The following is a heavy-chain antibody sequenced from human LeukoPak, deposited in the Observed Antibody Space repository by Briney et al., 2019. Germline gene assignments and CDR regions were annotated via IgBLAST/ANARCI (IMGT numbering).Heavy chain of an antibody. V-gene: IGHV3-23*01. D-gene: IGHD6-13*01. J-gene: IGHJ4*02. CDR3: AKDPTRIAAAGSYFDY. CDR2: ISAYDGSA. Sequence: GGSLRLSCAASGFTFSSFAMSWVRQAPGKGLEWVSAISAYDGSAYYADSVKGRFTISRDNSKNTLYLQMNSLRAEDTAVYYCAKDPTRIAAAGSYFDYWGQGTLVTVSS. CDR1: GFTFSSFA.